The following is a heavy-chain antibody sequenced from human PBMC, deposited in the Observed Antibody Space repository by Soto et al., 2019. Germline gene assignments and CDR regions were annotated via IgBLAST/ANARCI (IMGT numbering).Heavy chain of an antibody. CDR1: GGTFSSYA. J-gene: IGHJ4*02. CDR3: ARDGRDYDFWSGYYRGFDY. CDR2: IIPIFGTA. Sequence: ASVKVSCKASGGTFSSYAISWVRQAPGQGLEWMGGIIPIFGTANYAQKFQGRVTITADESTSTAYMELSSLRSEDTAVYYCARDGRDYDFWSGYYRGFDYWGQG. D-gene: IGHD3-3*01. V-gene: IGHV1-69*13.